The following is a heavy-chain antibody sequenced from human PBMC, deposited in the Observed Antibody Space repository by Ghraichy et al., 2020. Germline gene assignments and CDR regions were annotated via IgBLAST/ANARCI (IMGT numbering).Heavy chain of an antibody. CDR1: GFTFSSYV. CDR3: ARASPSGGNFPH. D-gene: IGHD2-15*01. J-gene: IGHJ1*01. Sequence: GGSLRLSCAASGFTFSSYVMNWVRQAPGKGLEWVSSITTTGTYVYHADSVKGRFTISRDNANNSLYLLMNSLRAEDTALYYCARASPSGGNFPHWGQGTPNTVSS. V-gene: IGHV3-21*01. CDR2: ITTTGTYV.